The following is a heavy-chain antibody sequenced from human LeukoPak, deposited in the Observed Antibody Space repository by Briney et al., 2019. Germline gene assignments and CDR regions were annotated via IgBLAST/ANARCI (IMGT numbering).Heavy chain of an antibody. CDR2: IYHSGST. V-gene: IGHV4-38-2*02. CDR3: ARDTSEEYQLLYNWFDP. Sequence: SETLSLTCTVSGYSISSGYYWGWIRQPPGKGLEWIGSIYHSGSTYYDPSLKSRVTISVDTSKNQFSLKLSSVTAADTAVYYCARDTSEEYQLLYNWFDPWGQGTLVTVSS. J-gene: IGHJ5*02. D-gene: IGHD2-2*02. CDR1: GYSISSGYY.